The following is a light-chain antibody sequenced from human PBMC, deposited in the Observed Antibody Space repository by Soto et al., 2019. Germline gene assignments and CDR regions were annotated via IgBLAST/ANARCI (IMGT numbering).Light chain of an antibody. CDR3: QQYGGSPFT. CDR2: CAS. V-gene: IGKV3-20*01. J-gene: IGKJ3*01. Sequence: EIVLTQSPGTLSLSPGEGATLSCRANQSVRSSYLAWYQQKPGQAPRLLIYCASSRATGIPDRFSGSGSGTDFTLIISRLEPEDFAVYYCQQYGGSPFTFGPGTIVDIK. CDR1: QSVRSSY.